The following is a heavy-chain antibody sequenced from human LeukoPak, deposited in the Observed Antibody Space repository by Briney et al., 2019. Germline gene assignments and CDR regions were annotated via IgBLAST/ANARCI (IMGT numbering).Heavy chain of an antibody. V-gene: IGHV1-18*01. J-gene: IGHJ4*02. CDR2: ISAYNGYT. Sequence: ASVKVSCKASGYTFTCYDISWVRQAPGQGLEWMGWISAYNGYTNYAQMVQVRGTMTTDTSTSTAYVELRSLRSDDTAVYYCARHESVYDFFFDYWGQGTLVTVSS. CDR3: ARHESVYDFFFDY. D-gene: IGHD5/OR15-5a*01. CDR1: GYTFTCYD.